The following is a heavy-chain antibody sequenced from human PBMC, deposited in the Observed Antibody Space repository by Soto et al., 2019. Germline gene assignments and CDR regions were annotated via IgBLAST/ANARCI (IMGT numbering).Heavy chain of an antibody. D-gene: IGHD2-2*01. V-gene: IGHV3-33*01. CDR2: IWYDGSNK. J-gene: IGHJ6*02. Sequence: VGSLRLSCAASGFTFSSYGMHWVRQAPGKGLEWVAVIWYDGSNKYYADSVKGRFTISRDNSKNTLYLQMNSLRAEDTAVYYCARDLMPSTSFLYYYYYYGMDVWGQGTTVTVSS. CDR3: ARDLMPSTSFLYYYYYYGMDV. CDR1: GFTFSSYG.